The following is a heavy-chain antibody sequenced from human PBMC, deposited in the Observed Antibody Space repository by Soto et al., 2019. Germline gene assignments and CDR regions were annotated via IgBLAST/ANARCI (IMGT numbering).Heavy chain of an antibody. CDR1: GLTVSSNY. D-gene: IGHD3-10*01. CDR3: ARDRPGDEGDGFDI. J-gene: IGHJ3*02. Sequence: EVQLVETGGGLIQPGGSLRLSCAASGLTVSSNYMNWVRQAPGKGLEWVSVLYSGGSTHYAGSVKRRFIISRDNSKNTVYLQMNSLSVEDTAIYFCARDRPGDEGDGFDIWGHGTMVTVSS. V-gene: IGHV3-53*02. CDR2: LYSGGST.